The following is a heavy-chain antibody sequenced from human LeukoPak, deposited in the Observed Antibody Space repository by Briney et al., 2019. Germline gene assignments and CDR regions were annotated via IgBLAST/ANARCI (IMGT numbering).Heavy chain of an antibody. J-gene: IGHJ4*02. Sequence: GGSLRLSCAASGFIFSSYGMHWVRQAPGKGLEWVAFIRSDGSNKYYADSVKGRFTISRDNSKNTLYLQMNSLRAEDTAVYYCARDNREQQLVPPTFDYWGQGTLVTVSS. D-gene: IGHD6-13*01. V-gene: IGHV3-30*02. CDR3: ARDNREQQLVPPTFDY. CDR2: IRSDGSNK. CDR1: GFIFSSYG.